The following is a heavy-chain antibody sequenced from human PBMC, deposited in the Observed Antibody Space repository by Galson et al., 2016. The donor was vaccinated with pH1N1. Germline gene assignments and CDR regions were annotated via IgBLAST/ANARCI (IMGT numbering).Heavy chain of an antibody. J-gene: IGHJ4*01. CDR2: VYPGDPDT. D-gene: IGHD6-6*01. CDR3: ARHQSSSDDYF. CDR1: GYIFSTFW. V-gene: IGHV5-51*01. Sequence: QSGAEVKKPGESLKISCKGSGYIFSTFWIGWVRQMPGKGLEWMGIVYPGDPDTRYNPSFKGQVTISVDKSISTAYLQWSSLKASDSAIYFCARHQSSSDDYF.